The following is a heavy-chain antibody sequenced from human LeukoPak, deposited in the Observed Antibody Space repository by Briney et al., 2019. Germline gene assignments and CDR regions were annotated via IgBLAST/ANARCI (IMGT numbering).Heavy chain of an antibody. Sequence: SETLSLTCTVSGGSISSYYWSWIRQPPGKGLEWIGYIYYSGSTNYNPSLKSRVTISVDTSKNQFSLKLSSVTAADTAVYYCARHPRIAMVGGFDYWGQGTLVTVSS. CDR1: GGSISSYY. V-gene: IGHV4-59*08. J-gene: IGHJ4*02. CDR2: IYYSGST. CDR3: ARHPRIAMVGGFDY. D-gene: IGHD4/OR15-4a*01.